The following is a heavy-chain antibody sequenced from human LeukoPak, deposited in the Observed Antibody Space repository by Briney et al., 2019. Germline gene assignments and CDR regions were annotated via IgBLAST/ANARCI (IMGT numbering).Heavy chain of an antibody. V-gene: IGHV3-7*01. D-gene: IGHD5-24*01. Sequence: GGSLRLSCAASGFTFSSHSMGWVRQAPGKGLECVATIGLDGAQKDFVDSVKGRFTLSRDNAKNSLFLEMNRLRVEDAAVYYCARWRGLQSEFDCWGQGTLVTVSS. CDR2: IGLDGAQK. CDR1: GFTFSSHS. J-gene: IGHJ4*02. CDR3: ARWRGLQSEFDC.